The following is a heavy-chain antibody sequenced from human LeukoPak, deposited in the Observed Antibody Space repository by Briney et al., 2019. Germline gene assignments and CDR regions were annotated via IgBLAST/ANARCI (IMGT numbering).Heavy chain of an antibody. CDR1: GYRFTSYW. D-gene: IGHD2-15*01. CDR3: ARGEMRYCTGGSCYDY. V-gene: IGHV5-51*01. Sequence: GESLKISCKGSGYRFTSYWIGWVRQMPGKGLEWMGIIYPGDSDTTYSPSFQGQVTISADKSISTAYLQWGSLKASDTAMYHCARGEMRYCTGGSCYDYWGQGTLVSVSS. CDR2: IYPGDSDT. J-gene: IGHJ4*02.